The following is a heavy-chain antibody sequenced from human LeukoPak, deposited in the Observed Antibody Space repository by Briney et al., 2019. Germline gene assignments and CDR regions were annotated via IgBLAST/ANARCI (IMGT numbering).Heavy chain of an antibody. J-gene: IGHJ4*02. CDR1: GYTFTSYD. Sequence: ASVKVSCKASGYTFTSYDINWVRQATGQGLEWMGWMNPNSGNTGYAQKFQGRVTMTRNTSISTAYMELSSLRSEDTAVYYCARDTGPYYYDSSGYYLYWGQGTLVTVSS. V-gene: IGHV1-8*01. CDR3: ARDTGPYYYDSSGYYLY. CDR2: MNPNSGNT. D-gene: IGHD3-22*01.